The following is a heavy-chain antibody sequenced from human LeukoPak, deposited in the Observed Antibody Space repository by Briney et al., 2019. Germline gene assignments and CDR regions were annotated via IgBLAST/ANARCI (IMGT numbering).Heavy chain of an antibody. CDR1: GFTFSSYA. Sequence: GGSLRLSCAASGFTFSSYAMSWVRQAPGKGLEWVSAISGSGGSTYYADSVKGRFTISRDNSKNTLYLQMNSLRAEDTAVYYCAKGGYSSSSPTRFDPWGQGTLVTVSS. J-gene: IGHJ5*02. V-gene: IGHV3-23*01. CDR3: AKGGYSSSSPTRFDP. D-gene: IGHD6-6*01. CDR2: ISGSGGST.